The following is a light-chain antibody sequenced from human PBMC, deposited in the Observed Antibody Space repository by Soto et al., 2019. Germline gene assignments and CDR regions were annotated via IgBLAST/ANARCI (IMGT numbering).Light chain of an antibody. V-gene: IGKV3-15*01. CDR2: RAS. CDR3: QHYNFWPHT. CDR1: QSVRDN. Sequence: EILLTQSPATLAVSPGEGATLSCRASQSVRDNLAWYQQKPGQAPRLLIYRASTRATGVPARFSGSVSGTEFTLTISSLQSEDVSVYFCQHYNFWPHTFGQGTKVDIK. J-gene: IGKJ2*01.